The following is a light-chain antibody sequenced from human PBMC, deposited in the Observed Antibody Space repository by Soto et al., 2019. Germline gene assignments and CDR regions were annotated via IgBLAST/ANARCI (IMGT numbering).Light chain of an antibody. Sequence: EIVLTQSPATLSLSPGERATLSCGASQSVTNYLAWFQQKPGQAPRLHIYDASNRATAIPARFSGSGSWTDFILTISSLEPEDFAVYYCQQRSNWPLTFGGGTKVEIK. V-gene: IGKV3-11*01. J-gene: IGKJ4*01. CDR1: QSVTNY. CDR3: QQRSNWPLT. CDR2: DAS.